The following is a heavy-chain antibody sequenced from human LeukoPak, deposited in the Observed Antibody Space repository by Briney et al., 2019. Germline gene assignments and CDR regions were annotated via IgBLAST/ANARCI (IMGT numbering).Heavy chain of an antibody. V-gene: IGHV3-74*01. D-gene: IGHD4-11*01. CDR1: GFTFSNYW. Sequence: GGSLRLSCAGSGFTFSNYWVHWVRQAPGKGLVWVSRINVEGTRTDYADSVRGRFTISRDNAKNTLYLQMNSLTAEDTAIYYCARSMGGSNDLWGQGTLVSVSS. CDR3: ARSMGGSNDL. CDR2: INVEGTRT. J-gene: IGHJ5*02.